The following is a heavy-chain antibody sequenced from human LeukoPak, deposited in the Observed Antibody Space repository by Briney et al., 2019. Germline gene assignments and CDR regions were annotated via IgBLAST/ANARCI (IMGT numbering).Heavy chain of an antibody. CDR2: IYTSGST. Sequence: PSETLSLTCTVSGGSISSGSYYWSWIRQPAEKGLEWIGRIYTSGSTNYNPSLKSRVTISVDTSKNQFSLKLSSVSAADTAVYYCARDDSSSGWYPLAFDIWGQGTMVTVSS. CDR3: ARDDSSSGWYPLAFDI. J-gene: IGHJ3*02. CDR1: GGSISSGSYY. V-gene: IGHV4-61*02. D-gene: IGHD6-13*01.